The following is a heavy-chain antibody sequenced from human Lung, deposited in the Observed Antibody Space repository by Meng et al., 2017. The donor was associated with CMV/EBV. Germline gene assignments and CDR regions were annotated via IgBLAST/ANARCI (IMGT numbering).Heavy chain of an antibody. D-gene: IGHD3-3*01. V-gene: IGHV5-51*01. CDR2: IFPADSDT. Sequence: GEXXKISCRGSGYNFTNYWIGWVRQMPGKGLEWMGIIFPADSDTRYSPSFQGQVTITADKSISTAYLQWSSLKASDTAIYYCARLDFWSGYHQKGVLGTEKLQYXGQGTLVTVSS. J-gene: IGHJ1*01. CDR3: ARLDFWSGYHQKGVLGTEKLQY. CDR1: GYNFTNYW.